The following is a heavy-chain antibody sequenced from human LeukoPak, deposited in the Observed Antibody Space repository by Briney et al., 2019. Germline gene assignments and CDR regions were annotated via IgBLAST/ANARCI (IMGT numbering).Heavy chain of an antibody. D-gene: IGHD1-26*01. Sequence: SVKVSCKASGGTFSSYAISWVRQAPGQGLEWMGGIIPIFGTANYAQKFQGRVTITTDESTSTAYMELSSLRSEDTAVYYCVRGHSGSYSGDYWGQGTLVTVSS. CDR3: VRGHSGSYSGDY. CDR2: IIPIFGTA. V-gene: IGHV1-69*05. CDR1: GGTFSSYA. J-gene: IGHJ4*02.